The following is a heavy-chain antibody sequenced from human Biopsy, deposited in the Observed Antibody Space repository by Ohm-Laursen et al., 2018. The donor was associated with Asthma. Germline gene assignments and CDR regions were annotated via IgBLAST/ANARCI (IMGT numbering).Heavy chain of an antibody. CDR1: GFSFSDYY. J-gene: IGHJ6*02. D-gene: IGHD6-25*01. Sequence: SLRLSCAASGFSFSDYYMTWMRQAPGKGLEWVSSISSSGSTTYPAESVKGRFTISRDNAQKSLFLQMGSLRAEDTAIYYFARVFESSEWGPFYHFGLDVWGQGTTVAVSS. CDR3: ARVFESSEWGPFYHFGLDV. V-gene: IGHV3-11*01. CDR2: ISSSGSTT.